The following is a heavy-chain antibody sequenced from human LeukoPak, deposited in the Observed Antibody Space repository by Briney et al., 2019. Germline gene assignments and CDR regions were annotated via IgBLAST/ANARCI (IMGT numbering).Heavy chain of an antibody. J-gene: IGHJ4*02. V-gene: IGHV3-53*01. CDR1: GFSVGDNY. D-gene: IGHD3-10*01. Sequence: GGSLRLSCAASGFSVGDNYMSWVRQAPGKGLEWVSVIYSSGEIYYIESVEGRFTISRDNSLNTLFLQMDNLRAEDTAVYYCVKTYCSITRCSPGFDSWGQGTLVTVSS. CDR3: VKTYCSITRCSPGFDS. CDR2: IYSSGEI.